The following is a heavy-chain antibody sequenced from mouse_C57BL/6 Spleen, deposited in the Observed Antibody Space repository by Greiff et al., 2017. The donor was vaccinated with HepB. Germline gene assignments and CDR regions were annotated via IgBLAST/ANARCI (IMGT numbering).Heavy chain of an antibody. J-gene: IGHJ1*03. V-gene: IGHV5-17*01. CDR1: GFTFSDYG. CDR3: ARGYYGSSYGYWYFDV. Sequence: EVQLVESGGGLVKPGGSLKLSCAASGFTFSDYGMHWVRQAPEKGLEWVAYISSGSSTIYYADTVKGRFTISRDNAKNTLFLQMTSLRSEDTAMYYCARGYYGSSYGYWYFDVWGTGTTVTVSS. D-gene: IGHD1-1*01. CDR2: ISSGSSTI.